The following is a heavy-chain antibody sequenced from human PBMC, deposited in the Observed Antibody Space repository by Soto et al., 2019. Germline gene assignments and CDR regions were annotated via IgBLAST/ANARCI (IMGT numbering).Heavy chain of an antibody. CDR1: GGSISSYY. D-gene: IGHD5-12*01. Sequence: QVQLQESGPGLVKPSETLSLTCTVSGGSISSYYWSWIRQPPGKELEWIGYIYYSGSTNYNPSLKSRVTISVDTSKNQFSLKRSSVTAADTAVYYCASGDSGRIYYYYYYGMDVWGQGTTVTVSS. J-gene: IGHJ6*02. CDR3: ASGDSGRIYYYYYYGMDV. V-gene: IGHV4-59*01. CDR2: IYYSGST.